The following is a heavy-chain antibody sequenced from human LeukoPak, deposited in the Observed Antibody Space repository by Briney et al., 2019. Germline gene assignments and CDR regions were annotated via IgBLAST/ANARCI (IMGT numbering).Heavy chain of an antibody. CDR2: ISTSGGST. J-gene: IGHJ4*02. Sequence: GGSLRLSCAASGFTFSSYAMSWVRQAPGKGLEWVSGISTSGGSTYYTDSVEGRFTISRDNSKKTLYLQMNSLRAEDTAVYYCAKDPFVFESGSYLIDYWGQGTLVTVSS. CDR3: AKDPFVFESGSYLIDY. D-gene: IGHD1-26*01. V-gene: IGHV3-23*01. CDR1: GFTFSSYA.